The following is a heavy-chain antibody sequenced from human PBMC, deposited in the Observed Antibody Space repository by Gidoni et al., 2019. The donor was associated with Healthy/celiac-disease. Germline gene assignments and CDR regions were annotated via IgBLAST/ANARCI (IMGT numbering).Heavy chain of an antibody. V-gene: IGHV3-66*01. Sequence: EVQLVVSGGGLVQHGGSLRLPRAASGLTVSSNYLSWVRQAPGKGLEWASVSYSGGSTYYADSVKGRFTISRDNSKNTLYLQMNSLRAEDTAVYYCARDAPTMTDAFDIWGQGTMVTVSS. CDR1: GLTVSSNY. CDR2: SYSGGST. J-gene: IGHJ3*02. CDR3: ARDAPTMTDAFDI. D-gene: IGHD3-22*01.